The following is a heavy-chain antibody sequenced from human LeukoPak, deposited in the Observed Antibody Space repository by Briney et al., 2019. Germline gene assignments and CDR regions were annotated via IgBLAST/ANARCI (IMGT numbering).Heavy chain of an antibody. CDR1: GFTFSSYA. D-gene: IGHD5-12*01. CDR3: AKGRGYSGYDFFDY. Sequence: GGSLRLSCAASGFTFSSYAMSWVRQAPGKGLEWVSAISASGGSTFYADSVKGRFTISRDNSKNTLYLQMNSLRAEDTALYYCAKGRGYSGYDFFDYWGQGTLVTVSS. CDR2: ISASGGST. J-gene: IGHJ4*02. V-gene: IGHV3-23*01.